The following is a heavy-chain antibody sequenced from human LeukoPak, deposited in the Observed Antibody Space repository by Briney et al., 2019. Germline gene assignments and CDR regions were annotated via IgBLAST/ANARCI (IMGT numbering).Heavy chain of an antibody. CDR2: INHSGST. Sequence: SFSDFYMSWIRQPPGKGLEWIGEINHSGSTNYNPSLKSRVTISVDTSKNQFSLKLSSGTAADTAVYYCARGLGYSYGTPFDYWGQGTLVTVSS. CDR1: SFSDFY. J-gene: IGHJ4*02. CDR3: ARGLGYSYGTPFDY. D-gene: IGHD5-18*01. V-gene: IGHV4-34*01.